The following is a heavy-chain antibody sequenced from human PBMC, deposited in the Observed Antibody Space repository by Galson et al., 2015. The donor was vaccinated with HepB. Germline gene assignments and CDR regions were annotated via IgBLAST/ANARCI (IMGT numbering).Heavy chain of an antibody. J-gene: IGHJ4*02. CDR2: ISYDGSNK. V-gene: IGHV3-30-3*01. D-gene: IGHD1-26*01. CDR1: GFTFSSYA. CDR3: ARGLLSGSYWGLLGY. Sequence: SLRLSCAASGFTFSSYAMHWVRQAPGKGLEWVAVISYDGSNKYYADSVKGRFTISRDNSKNTLYLQMNSLRAEDTAVHYCARGLLSGSYWGLLGYWGQGTLVTVSS.